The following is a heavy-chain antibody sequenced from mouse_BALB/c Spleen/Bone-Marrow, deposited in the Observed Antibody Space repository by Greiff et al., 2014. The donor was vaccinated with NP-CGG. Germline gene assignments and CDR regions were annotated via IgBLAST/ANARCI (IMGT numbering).Heavy chain of an antibody. V-gene: IGHV3-1*02. CDR3: AREARTTARFAY. J-gene: IGHJ3*01. Sequence: VQLMQSGPVLVKPSQSLSLTCTVTAYSITSGYGWHWIRQFPGNKLEWMGYIHYSGSTHYNPSLKSRISITRDTSKNQFFLQLNSVTTEDTATYYCAREARTTARFAYWGQGTLVTVSA. CDR1: AYSITSGYG. CDR2: IHYSGST. D-gene: IGHD1-2*01.